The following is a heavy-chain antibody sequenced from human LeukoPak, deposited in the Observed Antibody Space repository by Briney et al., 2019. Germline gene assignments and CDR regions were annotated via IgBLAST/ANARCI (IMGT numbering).Heavy chain of an antibody. V-gene: IGHV3-20*04. CDR3: ARGQTTTLGYYYYYGMDV. CDR2: INWNGGST. D-gene: IGHD1-7*01. CDR1: GFTFDDYG. J-gene: IGHJ6*02. Sequence: PGGSLRLSCAASGFTFDDYGMSWVRQAPGKGPEWVSGINWNGGSTGYADSVKGRFTISRDNAKNSLYLQMNSLRAEDTALYYCARGQTTTLGYYYYYGMDVWGQGTTVTVSS.